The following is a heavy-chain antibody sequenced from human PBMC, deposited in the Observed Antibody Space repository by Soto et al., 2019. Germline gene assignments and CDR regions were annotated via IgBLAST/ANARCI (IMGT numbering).Heavy chain of an antibody. CDR2: ISGSTGST. V-gene: IGHV3-23*01. CDR1: GFTFSNFA. D-gene: IGHD2-2*01. CDR3: AKDTSSSPYYMDV. Sequence: EVQVLESGGGSVQPGGSLRLSCAASGFTFSNFAMSWVRHVPGKGLEWVSEISGSTGSTYHADSVKGRFIISRDNSKNTLHLQMNSLRAEDTAVYYCAKDTSSSPYYMDVWGKGTTVTVSS. J-gene: IGHJ6*03.